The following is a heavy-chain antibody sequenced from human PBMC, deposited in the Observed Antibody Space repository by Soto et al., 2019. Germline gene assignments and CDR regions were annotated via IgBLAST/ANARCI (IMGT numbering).Heavy chain of an antibody. J-gene: IGHJ6*02. CDR3: AKDVLRFLEWLAFYGMDV. V-gene: IGHV3-30*18. CDR2: ISYEGRIQ. Sequence: GGSLRLSCAASGFTFSRYGMQWVRQAPGKGLEWVAVISYEGRIQYYADSVKGRFTISRDNSKNTLYLQMNSLRAEDTAVYYCAKDVLRFLEWLAFYGMDVWGQGTTVTVSS. D-gene: IGHD3-3*01. CDR1: GFTFSRYG.